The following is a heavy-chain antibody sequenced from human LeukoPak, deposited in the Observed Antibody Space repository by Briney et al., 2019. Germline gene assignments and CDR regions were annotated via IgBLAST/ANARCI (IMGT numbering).Heavy chain of an antibody. CDR2: ISGTGGST. CDR3: AKGGYYGPRYFDL. CDR1: GFTFSSYA. Sequence: GESLRLSCAASGFTFSSYAVTWVRQAPGKGQEWVSAISGTGGSTFYADSVKGRFTISRDNSKNTLYLQMNSLRADDTAVYYCAKGGYYGPRYFDLWGRGTLVTVSS. J-gene: IGHJ2*01. D-gene: IGHD3-10*01. V-gene: IGHV3-23*01.